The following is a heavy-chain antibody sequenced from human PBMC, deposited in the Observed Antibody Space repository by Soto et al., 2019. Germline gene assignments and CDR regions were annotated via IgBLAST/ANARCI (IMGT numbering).Heavy chain of an antibody. V-gene: IGHV3-30*03. CDR1: GFTFSSYG. Sequence: GGSLRLSCAASGFTFSSYGMHWVRQAPGKGLEWVAVISYDGSNKYYADSVKGRFTISRDNSKNTLYLQMNSLRAEDTAVYYCAPGGGRCSGGSCFSGPFDYWGQGTLVTVSS. J-gene: IGHJ4*02. D-gene: IGHD2-15*01. CDR2: ISYDGSNK. CDR3: APGGGRCSGGSCFSGPFDY.